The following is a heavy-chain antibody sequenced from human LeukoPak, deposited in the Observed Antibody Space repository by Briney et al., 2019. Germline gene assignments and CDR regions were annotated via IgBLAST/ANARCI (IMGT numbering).Heavy chain of an antibody. J-gene: IGHJ4*02. CDR1: GFTVSTNY. D-gene: IGHD3-10*01. CDR3: AREGGSGSYGYDY. Sequence: GGPLRLSCAASGFTVSTNYISWVRQPPGKGREWVSVIYSAGSTYYADSVKGRFTISRDNSKNTVYLQMNSLRPDDTAVYYCAREGGSGSYGYDYWGQGTLVTVSS. V-gene: IGHV3-66*02. CDR2: IYSAGST.